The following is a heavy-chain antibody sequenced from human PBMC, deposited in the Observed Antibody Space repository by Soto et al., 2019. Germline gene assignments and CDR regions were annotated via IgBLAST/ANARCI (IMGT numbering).Heavy chain of an antibody. J-gene: IGHJ4*02. CDR1: GFTFSSYS. V-gene: IGHV3-21*01. CDR2: ISSSSSYI. Sequence: EVQLVESGGGLVKPGGSLRLSCAASGFTFSSYSMNWVRQAPGKGLEWVSSISSSSSYIYYADSVKGRFTISRDNAKNSLCLQMNSLRAEDTAVYYCARLGSDYVFDYWGQGTLVTVSS. D-gene: IGHD5-12*01. CDR3: ARLGSDYVFDY.